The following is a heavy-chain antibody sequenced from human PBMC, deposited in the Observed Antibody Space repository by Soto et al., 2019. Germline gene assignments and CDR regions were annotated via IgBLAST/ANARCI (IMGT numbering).Heavy chain of an antibody. Sequence: SETLSLTCAVYGGSFSGYYWSWIRQPPGKGLEWIGEINHSGSTNYNPSLKSRVTISVDTSKNQFSLKLSSVTAADTAVYYCARGRLSGGYSSGWYRGYFDYWGQGTLVTVSS. D-gene: IGHD6-19*01. CDR1: GGSFSGYY. J-gene: IGHJ4*02. CDR3: ARGRLSGGYSSGWYRGYFDY. V-gene: IGHV4-34*01. CDR2: INHSGST.